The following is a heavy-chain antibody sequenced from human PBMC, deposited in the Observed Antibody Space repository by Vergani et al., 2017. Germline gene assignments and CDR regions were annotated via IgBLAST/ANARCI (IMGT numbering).Heavy chain of an antibody. D-gene: IGHD1-14*01. CDR1: GNRFTAYS. CDR3: ATNDRARQPPGGY. V-gene: IGHV1-2*06. J-gene: IGHJ4*02. Sequence: QVQLVQSGAEVKRPGASVKVSCKASGNRFTAYSMHWVREAPGQGLEWMGRINLNNGDTQYAPKFQGRVTMTRDTSISTGYMELNSRRSDDTAVYYCATNDRARQPPGGYWGQGSLVTVSS. CDR2: INLNNGDT.